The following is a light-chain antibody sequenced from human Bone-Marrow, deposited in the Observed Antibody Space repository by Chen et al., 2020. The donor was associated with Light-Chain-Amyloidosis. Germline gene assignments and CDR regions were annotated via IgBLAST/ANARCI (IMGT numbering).Light chain of an antibody. CDR2: GSS. V-gene: IGKV3-20*01. J-gene: IGKJ4*01. CDR1: QTISSNY. Sequence: EIVLTQSPGTLSLSPGEGANLSCRASQTISSNYLTWYQQKFGQAPRLLIYGSSSRSTGFPDRFTGSGSGTDFTLTINRLEPEDFAMYYCLQYGTSPLTFGGGTKVEIK. CDR3: LQYGTSPLT.